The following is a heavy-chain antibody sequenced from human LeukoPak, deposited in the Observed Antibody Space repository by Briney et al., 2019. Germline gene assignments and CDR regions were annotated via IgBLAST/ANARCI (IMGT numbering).Heavy chain of an antibody. CDR1: GFTFSNYV. Sequence: GGSLRLSCAASGFTFSNYVLSWVRQAPGKGREGVSSICSSVNTTHYADSVKGRFTISRDNSKNTLYLQMNSLRAEDTAIYYCARDQAFDWFYYYYGMDVWGLGTTVIASS. J-gene: IGHJ6*02. CDR3: ARDQAFDWFYYYYGMDV. D-gene: IGHD3-9*01. CDR2: ICSSVNTT. V-gene: IGHV3-23*01.